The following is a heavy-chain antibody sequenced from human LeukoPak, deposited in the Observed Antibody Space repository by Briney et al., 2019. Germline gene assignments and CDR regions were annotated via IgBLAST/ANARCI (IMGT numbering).Heavy chain of an antibody. Sequence: ASVKVSCKASGGTFSSYAISWVRQTPGQRVEWMGRIIPILGMANYAQKFQGRVTITADKSTCTAYMELSSLRSEDTAVYYCARDAYSGYDHDYWGQGTLVTVSS. CDR2: IIPILGMA. CDR1: GGTFSSYA. D-gene: IGHD5-12*01. V-gene: IGHV1-69*04. J-gene: IGHJ4*02. CDR3: ARDAYSGYDHDY.